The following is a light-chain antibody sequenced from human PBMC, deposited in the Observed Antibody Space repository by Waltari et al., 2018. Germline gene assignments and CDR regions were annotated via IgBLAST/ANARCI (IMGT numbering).Light chain of an antibody. Sequence: DIVMTQSPDSLAVSLGERATINCRSSQTVFDSSTNKNYVAWYQQKAGHPPKFLIYWASTRESGVPDRFSGSESGTEFTLTVSSLQAEDVAIYYCQQYYTIPYTFGQGTKLEI. CDR3: QQYYTIPYT. CDR1: QTVFDSSTNKNY. CDR2: WAS. V-gene: IGKV4-1*01. J-gene: IGKJ2*01.